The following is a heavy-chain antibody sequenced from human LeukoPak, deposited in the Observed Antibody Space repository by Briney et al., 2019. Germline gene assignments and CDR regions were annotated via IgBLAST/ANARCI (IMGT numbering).Heavy chain of an antibody. CDR1: GFTFSSCG. Sequence: GGSLRLSCAASGFTFSSCGMTWVRQTPGKGLEWVSSISGSDDGTYYADSVKGRFTISRDNSKNTLYLQMNSPRADDTAVYYCAKRGPIYSSSPGNYFDYWGQGTLVTVSS. CDR3: AKRGPIYSSSPGNYFDY. V-gene: IGHV3-23*01. D-gene: IGHD6-6*01. CDR2: ISGSDDGT. J-gene: IGHJ4*02.